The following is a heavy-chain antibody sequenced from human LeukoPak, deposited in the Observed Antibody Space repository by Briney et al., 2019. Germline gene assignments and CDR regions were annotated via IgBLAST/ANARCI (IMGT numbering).Heavy chain of an antibody. CDR1: GGSISSYY. Sequence: TSETLSLTCTVSGGSISSYYWSWIRQPPGKGLEWIGYIYYSGSTNYNPSLKSRVTISVDTSKNQFSLKLSSVTAADTAVCYCARHTPPRSDHHMPGLALIAAAAHRAFDIWGQGTMVTVSS. D-gene: IGHD6-13*01. V-gene: IGHV4-59*08. CDR2: IYYSGST. J-gene: IGHJ3*02. CDR3: ARHTPPRSDHHMPGLALIAAAAHRAFDI.